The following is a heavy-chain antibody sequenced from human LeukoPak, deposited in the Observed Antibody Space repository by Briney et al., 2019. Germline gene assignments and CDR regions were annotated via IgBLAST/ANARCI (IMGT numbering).Heavy chain of an antibody. CDR3: ARDLPYSSSWYLPRAYYYYGMDV. V-gene: IGHV4-34*01. CDR2: INHSGST. Sequence: SETLSLTCTVSGGSISSYYWSWIRQPPGKGLEWIGEINHSGSTNYNPSLKSRVTISVDTSKNQFSLKLSSVTAADTAVYYCARDLPYSSSWYLPRAYYYYGMDVWGQGTTVTVSS. CDR1: GGSISSYY. D-gene: IGHD6-13*01. J-gene: IGHJ6*02.